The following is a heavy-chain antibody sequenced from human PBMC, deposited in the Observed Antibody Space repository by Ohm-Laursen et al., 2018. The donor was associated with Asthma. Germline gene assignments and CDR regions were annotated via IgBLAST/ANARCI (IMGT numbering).Heavy chain of an antibody. V-gene: IGHV3-9*01. CDR3: ARDSQAMVTTEWLYFGMDV. Sequence: SLRLSCAASGFTFDDYAMHWVRQAPGKDLEWVSGISWNSGTIVQADSVKGRFTISRDNAKNSLYLQMNSLRAEDTALYYCARDSQAMVTTEWLYFGMDVWGQGTTVTVSS. CDR1: GFTFDDYA. CDR2: ISWNSGTI. D-gene: IGHD4-17*01. J-gene: IGHJ6*02.